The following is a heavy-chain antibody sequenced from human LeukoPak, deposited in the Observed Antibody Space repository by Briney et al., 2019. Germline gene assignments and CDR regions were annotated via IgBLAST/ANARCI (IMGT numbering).Heavy chain of an antibody. D-gene: IGHD6-13*01. V-gene: IGHV3-66*01. Sequence: GSLRLSCTVSGFIVSSKYMSWVRQAPGKGLEWVAVIYSGGATYYAGSVKGRFTISRDNSKNTLYLQMNSLGAEDRAVYYCARAAFASSWYEGGLDVWGQGTTVTVSS. CDR3: ARAAFASSWYEGGLDV. CDR2: IYSGGAT. CDR1: GFIVSSKY. J-gene: IGHJ6*02.